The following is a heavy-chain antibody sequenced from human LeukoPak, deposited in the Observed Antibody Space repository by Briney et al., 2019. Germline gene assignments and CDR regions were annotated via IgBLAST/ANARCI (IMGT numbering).Heavy chain of an antibody. Sequence: ASVKVSCKASGHTFTGYYMHWVRQAPGQGLEWMGWINPNSGGTNSALKFQGRVTMTRDTSISTAYMELSRLTSDDTAVYFCARGFGSGIYYHFDYWGQGTLVTASS. V-gene: IGHV1-2*02. CDR1: GHTFTGYY. D-gene: IGHD3-10*01. CDR3: ARGFGSGIYYHFDY. J-gene: IGHJ4*02. CDR2: INPNSGGT.